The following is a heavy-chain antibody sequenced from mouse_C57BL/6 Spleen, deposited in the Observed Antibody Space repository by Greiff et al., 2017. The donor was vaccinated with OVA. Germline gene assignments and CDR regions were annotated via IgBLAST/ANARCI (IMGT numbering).Heavy chain of an antibody. J-gene: IGHJ2*01. V-gene: IGHV3-6*01. CDR3: AREVGRYFDY. D-gene: IGHD4-1*01. CDR2: ISYDGSN. CDR1: GYSITSGYY. Sequence: EVKLVESGPGLVKPSQSLSLTCSVTGYSITSGYYWNWIRQFPGNKLEWMGYISYDGSNNYNPSLKNRISITRDTSKNQFFLKLNSVTTEDTATYYCAREVGRYFDYWGQGTTLTVSS.